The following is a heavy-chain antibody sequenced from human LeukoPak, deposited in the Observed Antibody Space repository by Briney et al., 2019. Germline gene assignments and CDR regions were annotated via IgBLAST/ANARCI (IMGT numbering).Heavy chain of an antibody. V-gene: IGHV4-59*01. CDR1: GGSISSYY. Sequence: PSETLSLTCTVSGGSISSYYWSWIRQPPGKGLEWIGYIYYSGSTNYNPSLKSRVTISVDTSKNQFSLKLSSVTAADTAVYYCARAPYSYGYGPLYYFDYWGQGTLVTVSS. J-gene: IGHJ4*02. CDR2: IYYSGST. CDR3: ARAPYSYGYGPLYYFDY. D-gene: IGHD5-18*01.